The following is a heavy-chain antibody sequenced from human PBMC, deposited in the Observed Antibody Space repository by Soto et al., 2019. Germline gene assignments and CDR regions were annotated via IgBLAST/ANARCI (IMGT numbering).Heavy chain of an antibody. CDR1: GFSLSTSGVG. J-gene: IGHJ6*02. V-gene: IGHV2-5*02. Sequence: QITLKESGPTLVKPTQTLTLTCTFSGFSLSTSGVGVAWIRQPPGKALEWLALIYWDDDKRYRPSLESRLTSTKDTSKHQVVLTITNRDSVDTATYYFAYLPCSGGSCYWFSFSGMDVWGQGTRVTVSS. CDR3: AYLPCSGGSCYWFSFSGMDV. D-gene: IGHD2-15*01. CDR2: IYWDDDK.